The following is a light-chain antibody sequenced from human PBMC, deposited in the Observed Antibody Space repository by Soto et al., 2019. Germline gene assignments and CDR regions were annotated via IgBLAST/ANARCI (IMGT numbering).Light chain of an antibody. CDR2: AAS. J-gene: IGKJ2*01. CDR3: HKYGYGRYS. V-gene: IGKV3-20*01. Sequence: EIVLTQSPGTLSLSPGERVTLSCRASQSVTSNYLAWYQHKPGQAPRLLISAASNRATGIPDRFSGSGTGTYFTLTISRLEPEDFAVYYCHKYGYGRYSFGQGTKLEIK. CDR1: QSVTSNY.